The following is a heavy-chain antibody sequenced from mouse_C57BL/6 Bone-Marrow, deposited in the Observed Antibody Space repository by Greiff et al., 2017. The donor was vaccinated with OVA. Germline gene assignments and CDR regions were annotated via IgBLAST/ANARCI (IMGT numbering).Heavy chain of an antibody. J-gene: IGHJ2*01. CDR1: GFTFSDYG. CDR2: ISSGSSTI. V-gene: IGHV5-17*01. D-gene: IGHD1-1*01. Sequence: EVKLMESGGGLVKPGGSLKLSCAASGFTFSDYGMHWVRQAPEKGLEWVAYISSGSSTIYYADTVTGRFTISRDNAKNTLFLQMTSLRSEDTAMYYCARGGPITTVVATVDYWGQGTTLTVSS. CDR3: ARGGPITTVVATVDY.